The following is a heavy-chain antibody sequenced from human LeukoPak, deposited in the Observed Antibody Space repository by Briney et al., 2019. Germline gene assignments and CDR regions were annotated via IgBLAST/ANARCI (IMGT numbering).Heavy chain of an antibody. Sequence: GGSLRLSCAASGFTFSIYAMSWVRQAPGKGLEWVSAISGSGGSTYYADSVKGRFTISRDNSKNTLYLQMNSLRAEDTAVYYCAKDLGVGATSGVAYWGQGTLVTVSS. D-gene: IGHD1-26*01. CDR2: ISGSGGST. V-gene: IGHV3-23*01. CDR1: GFTFSIYA. J-gene: IGHJ4*02. CDR3: AKDLGVGATSGVAY.